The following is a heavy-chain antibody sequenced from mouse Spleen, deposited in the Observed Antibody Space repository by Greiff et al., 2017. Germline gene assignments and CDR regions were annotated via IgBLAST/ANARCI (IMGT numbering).Heavy chain of an antibody. CDR3: TRGRRGAY. V-gene: IGHV1-15*01. Sequence: VQLQQSGAELVRPGASVTLSCKASGYTFTDYEMHWVKQTPVHGLEWIGAIDPETGGTAYNQKFKGKAILTADKSSSTAYMELRSLTSEDSAVYYCTRGRRGAYWGQGTLVTVSA. CDR1: GYTFTDYE. J-gene: IGHJ3*01. CDR2: IDPETGGT.